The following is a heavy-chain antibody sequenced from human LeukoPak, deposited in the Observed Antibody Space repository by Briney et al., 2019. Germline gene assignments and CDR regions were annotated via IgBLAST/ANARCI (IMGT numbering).Heavy chain of an antibody. CDR1: GFSFSSHS. Sequence: GGSLRLSCAASGFSFSSHSMNWVRQAPGKGLEWVSSISSSSSSIYYADSAKGRSTISRDNAKNSLYLQMNSLRAEDTAVYYCARGVSSAWYFDYWGQGTLVTVSS. D-gene: IGHD3-22*01. V-gene: IGHV3-21*01. J-gene: IGHJ4*02. CDR2: ISSSSSSI. CDR3: ARGVSSAWYFDY.